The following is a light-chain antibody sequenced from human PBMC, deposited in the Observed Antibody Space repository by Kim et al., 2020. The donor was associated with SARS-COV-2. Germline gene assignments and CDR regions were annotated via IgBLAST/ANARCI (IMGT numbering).Light chain of an antibody. V-gene: IGKV3-15*01. CDR3: QQYINWPLT. J-gene: IGKJ1*01. CDR1: QGVSSN. CDR2: DAS. Sequence: PGERATRSCSASQGVSSNLAWYQQRPGQAPRRLIYDASTRATGFPPRFTGSGSGTDFSLTISSLQSGDFAIYYCQQYINWPLTFGQGTKVDIK.